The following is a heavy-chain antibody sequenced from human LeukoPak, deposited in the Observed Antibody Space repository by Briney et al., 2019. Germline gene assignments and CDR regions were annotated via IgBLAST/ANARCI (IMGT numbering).Heavy chain of an antibody. Sequence: SETLSLTCTVSGGSISSWQWSWIRQPAGRGLEWIGRFYTSGSANYNPSLKSRVTISVDTSKNQFSLKLSSVTAADTAVYYCARGYGSGSYYKQSTFDYWGQGTLVTVSS. D-gene: IGHD3-10*01. CDR1: GGSISSWQ. J-gene: IGHJ4*02. CDR2: FYTSGSA. CDR3: ARGYGSGSYYKQSTFDY. V-gene: IGHV4-4*07.